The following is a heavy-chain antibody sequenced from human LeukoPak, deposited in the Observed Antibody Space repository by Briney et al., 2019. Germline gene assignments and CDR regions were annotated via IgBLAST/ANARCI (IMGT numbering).Heavy chain of an antibody. D-gene: IGHD3-22*01. V-gene: IGHV3-23*01. Sequence: GGSLRLSCAASGVTFSSYAMSWVRQAPGKGLEWVSAISGSGGSTYYADSVKGRFTISRDNSKNTLYLQMNSLRAEDTAVYYCAKDTSAVVVITSNWFDPWGQGTLVTVSS. J-gene: IGHJ5*02. CDR2: ISGSGGST. CDR3: AKDTSAVVVITSNWFDP. CDR1: GVTFSSYA.